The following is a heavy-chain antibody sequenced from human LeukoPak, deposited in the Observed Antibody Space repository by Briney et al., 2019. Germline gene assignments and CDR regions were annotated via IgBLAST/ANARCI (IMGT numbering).Heavy chain of an antibody. CDR2: INHSGST. Sequence: SETLSLTCAVYGGSFSGYYWSWIRQPPGKGLEWIGEINHSGSTNYNPSLKSRVTISVDTSKNQFSLKLSSVTAADTAVYYCARTHYYGSRSYYKYWGQGTLVTVSS. J-gene: IGHJ4*02. D-gene: IGHD3-10*01. V-gene: IGHV4-34*01. CDR1: GGSFSGYY. CDR3: ARTHYYGSRSYYKY.